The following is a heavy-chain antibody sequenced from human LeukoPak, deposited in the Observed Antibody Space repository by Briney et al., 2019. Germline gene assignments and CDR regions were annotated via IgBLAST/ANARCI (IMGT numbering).Heavy chain of an antibody. V-gene: IGHV3-30*18. CDR3: AKQIQLWLDAFDI. CDR2: ISYDGSNK. J-gene: IGHJ3*02. CDR1: GFTFSSYG. D-gene: IGHD5-18*01. Sequence: GSLRLSCAASGFTFSSYGMHWVRQAPGKGLEWVAVISYDGSNKYYADSVKGRFTISRDNSKNTLYLQMNSLRAEDTAVYYCAKQIQLWLDAFDIWGQGTMVTVSS.